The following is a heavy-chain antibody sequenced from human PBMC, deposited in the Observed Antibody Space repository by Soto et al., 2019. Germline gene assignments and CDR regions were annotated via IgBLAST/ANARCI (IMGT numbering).Heavy chain of an antibody. Sequence: VQLVQSGAEVKKPGASVKVSCKASGYTFTTYGVAWVRQAPGQGLEWLGWISGYTSKTNYTQKIQGRVTLSADTSTSTAYMELRSLRPDDTTVYYCARDTNMGYCSGGSCSWFDPWGQGTLVTVSS. CDR2: ISGYTSKT. D-gene: IGHD2-15*01. CDR1: GYTFTTYG. J-gene: IGHJ5*02. V-gene: IGHV1-18*04. CDR3: ARDTNMGYCSGGSCSWFDP.